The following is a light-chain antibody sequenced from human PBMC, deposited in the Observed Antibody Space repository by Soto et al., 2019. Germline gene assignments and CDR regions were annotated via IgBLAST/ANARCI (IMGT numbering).Light chain of an antibody. J-gene: IGKJ5*01. CDR1: QSVSSN. Sequence: EIVMTQSPATLSVSPGERATLSCRASQSVSSNLAWYQQKPGQAPRLRIYGASTRATGIPVRFSGSGSGTEFTLTISSLQSEDFAVYYCQQYNNWPLTLGQGTRLESK. CDR2: GAS. V-gene: IGKV3-15*01. CDR3: QQYNNWPLT.